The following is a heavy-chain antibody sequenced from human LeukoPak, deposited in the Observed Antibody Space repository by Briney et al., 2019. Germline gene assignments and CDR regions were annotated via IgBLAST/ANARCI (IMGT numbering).Heavy chain of an antibody. J-gene: IGHJ5*02. D-gene: IGHD2-8*01. CDR2: IYYSGST. V-gene: IGHV4-39*07. CDR1: GGSISSSSYY. CDR3: ARGYCTNGVCYMDGNWFDP. Sequence: SETLSLTCTVSGGSISSSSYYWGWIRQPPGKGLEWIGSIYYSGSTYYNPSLRSRVTISVDTSKNQFSLKLSSVTAADTAVYYCARGYCTNGVCYMDGNWFDPWGQGTLVTVSS.